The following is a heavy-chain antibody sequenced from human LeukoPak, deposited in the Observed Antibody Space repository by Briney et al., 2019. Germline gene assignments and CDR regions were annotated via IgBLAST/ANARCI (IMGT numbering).Heavy chain of an antibody. D-gene: IGHD1-26*01. Sequence: PGGSLRLSCAASGFTFDDYAMHWVRQAPGKGLEWGSVIYSGGSTYYADSVKGRFTISRDNSKNTLYLQMNSLRAEDTAVYYCARILRYSGSYYAPPDYWGQGTLVTVSS. CDR1: GFTFDDYA. V-gene: IGHV3-53*01. CDR3: ARILRYSGSYYAPPDY. CDR2: IYSGGST. J-gene: IGHJ4*02.